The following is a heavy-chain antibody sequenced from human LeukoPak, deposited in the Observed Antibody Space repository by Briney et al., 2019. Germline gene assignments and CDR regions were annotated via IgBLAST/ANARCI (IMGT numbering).Heavy chain of an antibody. D-gene: IGHD4-17*01. V-gene: IGHV5-51*01. J-gene: IGHJ4*02. CDR1: GYSFTNYW. Sequence: GESLKISCKGSGYSFTNYWIGWVRQMPGKGLEWMGIIYPDDSDTRYSPSFQGQVTISADKSISTAHLQWSSLKASDTAMYYCARHSGRPTVTTDFDYWGQGTLVTVSS. CDR3: ARHSGRPTVTTDFDY. CDR2: IYPDDSDT.